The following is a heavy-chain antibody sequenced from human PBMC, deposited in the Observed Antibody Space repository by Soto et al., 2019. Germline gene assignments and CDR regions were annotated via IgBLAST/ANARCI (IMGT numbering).Heavy chain of an antibody. Sequence: ASVKVSCKASGGTFSSYAISGVRQAPGQGLEGMGGIIPIFGTANYAQKFQGRVTITADESTSTAYMELSSLRSEDTAVYYCARGESYYYGSGSYYPYYYYGMDVWGQGTTVTVSS. D-gene: IGHD3-10*01. CDR3: ARGESYYYGSGSYYPYYYYGMDV. CDR1: GGTFSSYA. CDR2: IIPIFGTA. V-gene: IGHV1-69*13. J-gene: IGHJ6*02.